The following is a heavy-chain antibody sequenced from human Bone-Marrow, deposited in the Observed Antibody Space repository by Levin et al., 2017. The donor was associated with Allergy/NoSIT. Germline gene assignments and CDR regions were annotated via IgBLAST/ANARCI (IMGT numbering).Heavy chain of an antibody. Sequence: GGSLRLSCAASEFTFSSYGMTWVRXXXXKGLEWVSHITGSGGNTYYADSVKGRFTISRDNSKNTLFLQMNSLRADDTAVYYCARDPGIALTHFDYWGQGTLVTVSS. CDR3: ARDPGIALTHFDY. V-gene: IGHV3-23*01. CDR1: EFTFSSYG. CDR2: ITGSGGNT. J-gene: IGHJ4*02. D-gene: IGHD2-15*01.